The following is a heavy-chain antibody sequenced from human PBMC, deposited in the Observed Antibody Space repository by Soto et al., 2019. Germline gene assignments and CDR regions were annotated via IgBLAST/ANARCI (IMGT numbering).Heavy chain of an antibody. CDR3: AKEGGYSFGPGNYYGMDV. J-gene: IGHJ6*02. Sequence: EVQLLESGGGLVQPGGSLRLYCAASAFTFSNFAMSWVRQAPGKGLEWVSGIIGSGGSTYYADSVKGRFTISRDKSKTTLYLQMNSLRAEDTAIYYCAKEGGYSFGPGNYYGMDVWGQGTTVTVSS. CDR2: IIGSGGST. V-gene: IGHV3-23*01. CDR1: AFTFSNFA. D-gene: IGHD5-18*01.